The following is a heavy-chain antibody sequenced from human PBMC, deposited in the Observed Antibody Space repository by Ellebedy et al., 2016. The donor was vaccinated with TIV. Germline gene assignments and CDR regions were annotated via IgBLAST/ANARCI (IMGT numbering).Heavy chain of an antibody. Sequence: GESLKISCAASGFTFSSYAMCWVRQAPGKGLEWISTISDSGSGTFFADSVKGRFTISRDNSKDTVELQMNSLRVDDKGIYYCVRRGFGEVVFDNWGQGTLVTVSS. CDR2: ISDSGSGT. D-gene: IGHD3-10*01. V-gene: IGHV3-23*01. CDR3: VRRGFGEVVFDN. J-gene: IGHJ4*02. CDR1: GFTFSSYA.